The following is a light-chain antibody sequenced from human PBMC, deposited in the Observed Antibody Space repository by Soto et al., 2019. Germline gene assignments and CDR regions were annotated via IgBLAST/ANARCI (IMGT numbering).Light chain of an antibody. J-gene: IGLJ1*01. V-gene: IGLV2-14*03. CDR1: SSDVGAYDY. CDR3: SSITGGKTPYV. Sequence: QSALTQPASVSGSPGQSITISCTGTSSDVGAYDYVSWYQQYPGKAPKLLIYDVTDRPSGVSDRFFGSKSGNTASLTISGFRAGDGAEFSCSSITGGKTPYVFGTGTKVTVL. CDR2: DVT.